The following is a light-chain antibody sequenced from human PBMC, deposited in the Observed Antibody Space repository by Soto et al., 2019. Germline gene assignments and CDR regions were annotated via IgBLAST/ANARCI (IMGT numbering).Light chain of an antibody. J-gene: IGLJ2*01. CDR3: AAWDDGLSVV. CDR2: RNN. V-gene: IGLV1-47*01. Sequence: QSVLTQPPSASGTPGQRVTISCSGSSSNIGSNYVYWYQQLPGTAPKLLIYRNNQRPSGVPDRFSGSKPGTSASLAISGLRSEDEADYYCAAWDDGLSVVFGGGTKLTVL. CDR1: SSNIGSNY.